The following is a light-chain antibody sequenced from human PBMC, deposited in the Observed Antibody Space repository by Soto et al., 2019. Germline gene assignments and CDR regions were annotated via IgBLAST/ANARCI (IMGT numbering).Light chain of an antibody. J-gene: IGKJ4*01. CDR1: QSIRSY. CDR3: QQSYSTPLT. Sequence: DIQMTQSPSSLSASVGDRVTITCRASQSIRSYLNWYQQKPGKAPKLLIYAASSLQSGVPSRFSGSGSRTDFTITISSLQPEDFATYYCQQSYSTPLTFGGGTKVEIK. V-gene: IGKV1-39*01. CDR2: AAS.